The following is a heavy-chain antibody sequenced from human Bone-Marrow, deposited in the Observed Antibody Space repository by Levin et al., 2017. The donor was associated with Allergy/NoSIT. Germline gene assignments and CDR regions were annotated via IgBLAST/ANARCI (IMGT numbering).Heavy chain of an antibody. CDR3: VRGYTNSFPSYFDR. J-gene: IGHJ4*02. CDR2: IDWNSDTL. Sequence: GGSLRLSCAVSGFMFEDYAMHWVRQPPGRGLEWVAGIDWNSDTLAYVDSVKGRFTISRHNAENSLYLQMNYLRPDDTALYYCVRGYTNSFPSYFDRWGPGIPVTVSS. CDR1: GFMFEDYA. V-gene: IGHV3-9*01. D-gene: IGHD2-15*01.